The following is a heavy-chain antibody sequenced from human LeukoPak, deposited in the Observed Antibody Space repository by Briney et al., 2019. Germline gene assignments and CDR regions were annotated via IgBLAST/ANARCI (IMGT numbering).Heavy chain of an antibody. J-gene: IGHJ5*02. Sequence: GGSLRLSCAASGFTFSSYWMSWVRQAPGKALEWVANIKQDGSEKYYVDSVKGRFTISRDNAKNSLYLQMNSLRAEDTAVYYCARDSVVVEGNWFDPWGQGTLVTVSS. CDR2: IKQDGSEK. CDR1: GFTFSSYW. D-gene: IGHD2-2*01. V-gene: IGHV3-7*01. CDR3: ARDSVVVEGNWFDP.